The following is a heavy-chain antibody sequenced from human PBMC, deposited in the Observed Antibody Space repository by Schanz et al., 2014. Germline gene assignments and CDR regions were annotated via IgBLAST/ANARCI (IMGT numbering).Heavy chain of an antibody. D-gene: IGHD4-17*01. Sequence: QVQLQESGPGLVKPSQTLPLTSTVFGGSASGGGDYWTWIRQHPGKGLEWIGFISYRGSTYYNPSLKSRVTISVDTSKNQFALNLSSATAADTAVYYCARDGDRFYHNYYMDVWGKGTTVTVSS. J-gene: IGHJ6*03. CDR2: ISYRGST. V-gene: IGHV4-31*03. CDR1: GGSASGGGDY. CDR3: ARDGDRFYHNYYMDV.